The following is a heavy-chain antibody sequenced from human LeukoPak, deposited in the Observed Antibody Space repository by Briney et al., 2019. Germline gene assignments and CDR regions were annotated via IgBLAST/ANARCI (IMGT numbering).Heavy chain of an antibody. D-gene: IGHD1-14*01. CDR1: GYSITNYW. J-gene: IGHJ3*02. CDR2: ISPGDSDT. V-gene: IGHV5-51*01. CDR3: AKMGPGALTADAFDI. Sequence: GESLKISCKGSGYSITNYWIGWVRQMPGKGLEWMGNISPGDSDTRYIPSFQGQFTISADKSITTAYLQWSSLKASDTATYFCAKMGPGALTADAFDIWGQGTTVTVSS.